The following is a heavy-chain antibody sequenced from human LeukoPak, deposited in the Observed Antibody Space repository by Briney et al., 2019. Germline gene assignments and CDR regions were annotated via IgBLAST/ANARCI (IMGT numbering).Heavy chain of an antibody. Sequence: ASVKVSCKASGGTFSSYAISWVRQAPGQGLEWMGWINTNTGNPTYAQGFTGRFVFSLDTSVSTAYLQISSLKAEDTAVYYCAKNYYDSSGYNDYWGQGTLVTVSS. CDR2: INTNTGNP. J-gene: IGHJ4*02. CDR3: AKNYYDSSGYNDY. V-gene: IGHV7-4-1*02. D-gene: IGHD3-22*01. CDR1: GGTFSSYA.